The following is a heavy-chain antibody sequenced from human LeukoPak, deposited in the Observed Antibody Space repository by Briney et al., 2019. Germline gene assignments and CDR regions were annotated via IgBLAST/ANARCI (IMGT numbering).Heavy chain of an antibody. Sequence: PGGSLRLSCAASGFTFSSYEMNWVRQAPGKGLEWVSYISSSGSTIYYADSVKGRFTISRDNAKNSLYLQMNSLRAEDTAVYYCARNGGWYVSAFDIWGQGTMVTVSS. D-gene: IGHD6-19*01. CDR3: ARNGGWYVSAFDI. CDR1: GFTFSSYE. J-gene: IGHJ3*02. V-gene: IGHV3-48*03. CDR2: ISSSGSTI.